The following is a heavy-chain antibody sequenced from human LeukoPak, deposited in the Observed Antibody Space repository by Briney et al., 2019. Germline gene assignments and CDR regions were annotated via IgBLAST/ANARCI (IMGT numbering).Heavy chain of an antibody. V-gene: IGHV3-30*02. D-gene: IGHD6-6*01. Sequence: GGSLRLSCAASGFTFSNYGMHWVRQAPGKGLEWVAFIRFDGTNKYYADSVKGRLTISRDNSKNTLYLQMNSLRVEDTGVYYCGGPSSSGVGYWGQGTLVTVSS. CDR1: GFTFSNYG. CDR2: IRFDGTNK. J-gene: IGHJ4*02. CDR3: GGPSSSGVGY.